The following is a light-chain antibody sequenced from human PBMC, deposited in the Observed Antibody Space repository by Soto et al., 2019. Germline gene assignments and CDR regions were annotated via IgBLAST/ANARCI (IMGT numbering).Light chain of an antibody. J-gene: IGKJ4*01. V-gene: IGKV1-5*03. CDR2: KAS. Sequence: DIPWTQSPSTLSASVGARVTITCRASQSISTWLAGYQQKPGKAPKLLIYKASNLEGGVPSRFSGSGSGTEFNITISSLQPDDFATYDCQQYNTYPLTFGGGTAVEIK. CDR1: QSISTW. CDR3: QQYNTYPLT.